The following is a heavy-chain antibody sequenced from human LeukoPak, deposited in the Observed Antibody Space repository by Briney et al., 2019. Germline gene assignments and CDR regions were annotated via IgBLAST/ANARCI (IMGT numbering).Heavy chain of an antibody. D-gene: IGHD3-10*01. Sequence: NPSQTLSLTCTVSGGSFSSGDYYWSWLRPPPGRGLEWVRYICYRGSTYYNPSLKSRVSISVDTSKNQSSLKLSSVTAARTAVYYCASASYGSGSPYNWFDPWGQGTLVTVSS. CDR1: GGSFSSGDYY. J-gene: IGHJ5*02. CDR3: ASASYGSGSPYNWFDP. V-gene: IGHV4-30-4*01. CDR2: ICYRGST.